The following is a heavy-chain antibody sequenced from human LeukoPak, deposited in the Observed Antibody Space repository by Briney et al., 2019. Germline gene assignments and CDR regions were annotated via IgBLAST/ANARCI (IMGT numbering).Heavy chain of an antibody. V-gene: IGHV4-39*01. CDR3: ARRDRDGYNYHFFDY. D-gene: IGHD5-24*01. CDR1: GGSISSSSYY. Sequence: SETLSLTCTVSGGSISSSSYYWGWIRQPPGKGLEWIGSIYYSGSTYYNPSLKSRVTISVDTSKNQFSLKLSSVTAADTAVYYCARRDRDGYNYHFFDYWGQGTLVTVSS. J-gene: IGHJ4*02. CDR2: IYYSGST.